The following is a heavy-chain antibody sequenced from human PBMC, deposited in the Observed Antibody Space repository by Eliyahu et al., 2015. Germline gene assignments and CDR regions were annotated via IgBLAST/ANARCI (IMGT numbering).Heavy chain of an antibody. CDR1: XFTFXSYA. CDR2: ISGSGGST. D-gene: IGHD3-10*01. CDR3: AKSITLWFGGHNGMDV. Sequence: EVQLVESGGGLVQPGGSLRLSCAASXFTFXSYAMSWVRQAXGKGLEWVSAISGSGGSTYYADSVKGRFTISRDNSKNTLYLQMNSLRAEDTAVYYCAKSITLWFGGHNGMDVWGQGTTVTVSS. J-gene: IGHJ6*02. V-gene: IGHV3-23*04.